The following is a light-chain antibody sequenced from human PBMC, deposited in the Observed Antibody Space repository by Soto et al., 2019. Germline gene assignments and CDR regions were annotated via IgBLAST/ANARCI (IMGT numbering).Light chain of an antibody. CDR1: ALSKQY. Sequence: SYELTQPSSVSVSPGQTARLTCSGDALSKQYAYWYQQKPGQAPVKVIYKDRERPSGIPERFSGSSSGTTVTLTISGVQAEDEADYYCQSADSSGTVVFGGGTKLTVL. CDR2: KDR. CDR3: QSADSSGTVV. V-gene: IGLV3-25*03. J-gene: IGLJ2*01.